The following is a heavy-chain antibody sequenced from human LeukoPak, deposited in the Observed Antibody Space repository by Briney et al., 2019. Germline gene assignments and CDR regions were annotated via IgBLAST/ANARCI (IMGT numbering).Heavy chain of an antibody. J-gene: IGHJ6*03. Sequence: PGGSLRLACPAAGFTFSSDALSWVRQAHGKVLEWVSAIIGSGARTPYADSVTGRLTLSRDNSKNTLYLQMNSLRAEDTAVYYCAKDGGYYYYYYMDVWGKGTTVTVSS. CDR3: AKDGGYYYYYYMDV. CDR1: GFTFSSDA. V-gene: IGHV3-23*01. CDR2: IIGSGART. D-gene: IGHD3-16*01.